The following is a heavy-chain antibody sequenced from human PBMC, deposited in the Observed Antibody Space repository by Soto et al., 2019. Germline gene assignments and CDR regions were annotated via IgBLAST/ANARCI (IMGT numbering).Heavy chain of an antibody. CDR3: ARGRWLRSSFDY. CDR1: GGSISSSSYY. D-gene: IGHD5-12*01. Sequence: PLSLTCTVSGGSISSSSYYWGWIRQHPGKGLEWIGYIYYSGSTYYNPSLKSRVTISVDTSKNQFSLKLSSVTAADTAVYYCARGRWLRSSFDYWGQGTLVTVSS. V-gene: IGHV4-31*03. CDR2: IYYSGST. J-gene: IGHJ4*02.